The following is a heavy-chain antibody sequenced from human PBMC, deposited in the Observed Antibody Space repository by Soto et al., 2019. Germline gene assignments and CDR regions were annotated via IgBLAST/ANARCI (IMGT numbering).Heavy chain of an antibody. CDR3: ARRYSSGWIDYYYYYMDV. Sequence: SETLSLTCAVYGGSFSGYYWSWIRQPPGKGLEWIGEINHSGSTNYNPSLKSRVTISVDTSKNRFSLKLSSVTAADTAVYYCARRYSSGWIDYYYYYMDVWGKRTTVTVSS. J-gene: IGHJ6*03. V-gene: IGHV4-34*01. CDR1: GGSFSGYY. D-gene: IGHD6-19*01. CDR2: INHSGST.